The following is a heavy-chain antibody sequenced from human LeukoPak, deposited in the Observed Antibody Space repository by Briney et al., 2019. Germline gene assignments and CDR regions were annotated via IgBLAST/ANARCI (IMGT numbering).Heavy chain of an antibody. Sequence: PGGSLRLSCAASGFTFSSYAMNWVRQAPGKGLEWVSAISGSGGSTYYADSVKGRFTIFRDNSKNTLHLQMNSLRAEDTAVYYCAKGQNYYDSSGLSYWGQGTLVTVSS. V-gene: IGHV3-23*01. CDR2: ISGSGGST. CDR1: GFTFSSYA. D-gene: IGHD3-22*01. J-gene: IGHJ4*02. CDR3: AKGQNYYDSSGLSY.